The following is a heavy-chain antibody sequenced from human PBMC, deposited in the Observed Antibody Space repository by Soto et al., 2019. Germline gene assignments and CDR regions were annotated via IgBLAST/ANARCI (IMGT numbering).Heavy chain of an antibody. J-gene: IGHJ6*02. CDR3: AKGSGVRDPTIYSYYYGMDV. D-gene: IGHD3-10*01. CDR2: ISGSGGST. Sequence: EVQLLESGGGLVQPGGSLRLSCAASGFTFSSYAMSWVRQAPGKGLEWVSAISGSGGSTYYADSVKGRFTISRDNSKNALYLQLNSLRAEDTAVYYCAKGSGVRDPTIYSYYYGMDVWGQGTTVTVSS. CDR1: GFTFSSYA. V-gene: IGHV3-23*01.